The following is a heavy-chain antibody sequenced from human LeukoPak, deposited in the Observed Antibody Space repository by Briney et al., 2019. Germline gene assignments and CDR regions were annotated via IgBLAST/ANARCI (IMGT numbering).Heavy chain of an antibody. V-gene: IGHV4-59*01. D-gene: IGHD6-6*01. CDR1: GGSISSYY. CDR3: ARAGQLGGGFDY. J-gene: IGHJ4*02. Sequence: PSETLSLTCTVSGGSISSYYWSWIRQPPGKGLEWIGYIYYSGSTNYNPSLKSRVTISVDTSKNQFSLKLSSVTAADTAVYYCARAGQLGGGFDYWGQGTLVTVSS. CDR2: IYYSGST.